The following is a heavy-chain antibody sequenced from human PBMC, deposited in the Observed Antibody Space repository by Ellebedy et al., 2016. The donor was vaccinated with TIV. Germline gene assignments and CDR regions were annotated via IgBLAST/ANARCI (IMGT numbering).Heavy chain of an antibody. CDR3: ARVEDY. J-gene: IGHJ4*02. CDR2: INAGNGNT. V-gene: IGHV1-18*01. Sequence: ASVKVSXXASGYTFTSYGISWVRQAPGQRLEWMGWINAGNGNTKYSQKFQGRVTMTRDTSTSTVYMELSSLRSEDTAVYYCARVEDYWGQGTLVTVSS. CDR1: GYTFTSYG.